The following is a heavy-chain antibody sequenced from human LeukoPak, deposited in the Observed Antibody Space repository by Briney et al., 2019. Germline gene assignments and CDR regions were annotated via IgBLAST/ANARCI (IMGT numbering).Heavy chain of an antibody. CDR1: GGSISRYY. Sequence: SETLSHTRTVPGGSISRYYWSWIWQRAGKRLEWIGRIYTSGSTNYNPSLKSRVTMSVDTSKNQFSLKLSSVTAADTAVYYCARVRGVYYYYMDVWGKGTTVTVSS. J-gene: IGHJ6*03. CDR2: IYTSGST. D-gene: IGHD3-10*01. V-gene: IGHV4-4*07. CDR3: ARVRGVYYYYMDV.